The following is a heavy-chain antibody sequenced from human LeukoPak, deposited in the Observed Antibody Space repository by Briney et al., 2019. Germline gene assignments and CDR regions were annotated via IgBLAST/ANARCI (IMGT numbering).Heavy chain of an antibody. Sequence: SETLSLTCTVSGDSISSYYWSWIRQPPGKGLEWIGYIYTSGGTNYIPSLKGRVTISIDTSKNQFSLKLSSVTAADSAVYYCTRLTRLSTSPDRYYLDYWGQGTLVTVSS. D-gene: IGHD6-6*01. J-gene: IGHJ4*02. CDR2: IYTSGGT. CDR3: TRLTRLSTSPDRYYLDY. V-gene: IGHV4-4*09. CDR1: GDSISSYY.